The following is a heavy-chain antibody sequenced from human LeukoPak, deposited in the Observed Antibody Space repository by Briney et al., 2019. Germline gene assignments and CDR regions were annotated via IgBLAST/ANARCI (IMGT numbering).Heavy chain of an antibody. J-gene: IGHJ4*02. CDR1: GYTFTGYY. D-gene: IGHD1-26*01. CDR2: INPNSGGT. Sequence: ASVKVSCKASGYTFTGYYMHWVRQAPGRGLEWMGWINPNSGGTNYAQKFQGRVTMTRDTSISTAYMELSRLRSDDTAMYYCANLPLNSGVDYWGQGTLVSVSS. V-gene: IGHV1-2*02. CDR3: ANLPLNSGVDY.